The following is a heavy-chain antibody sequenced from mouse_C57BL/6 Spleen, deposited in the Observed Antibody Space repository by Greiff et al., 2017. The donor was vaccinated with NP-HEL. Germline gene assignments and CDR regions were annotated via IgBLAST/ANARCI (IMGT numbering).Heavy chain of an antibody. Sequence: QVQLKESGAELVRPGASVTLSCKASGYTFTDYEMHWVKQTPVHGLEWIGAIDPETGGTAYNETFKGKAILTADKSSSTAYMELRSLTTEDSAVYYYTRNGHCYFDYWGKGTTLTVSS. CDR1: GYTFTDYE. CDR3: TRNGHCYFDY. D-gene: IGHD2-1*01. V-gene: IGHV1-15*01. J-gene: IGHJ2*01. CDR2: IDPETGGT.